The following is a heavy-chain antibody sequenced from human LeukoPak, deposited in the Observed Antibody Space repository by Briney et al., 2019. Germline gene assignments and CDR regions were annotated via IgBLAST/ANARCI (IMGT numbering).Heavy chain of an antibody. D-gene: IGHD6-13*01. J-gene: IGHJ6*02. CDR3: ASDHRHIAARILLPYYSGMDV. CDR1: GFTFSSYS. CDR2: ISGSSSTI. Sequence: PGGSLRLSCAASGFTFSSYSMNWGRQAPGKGREWGSYISGSSSTIYYADSVKCRFTISRANAKNSLYLQMNSLSDEDTAVYYCASDHRHIAARILLPYYSGMDVWGQGTTVTVSS. V-gene: IGHV3-48*02.